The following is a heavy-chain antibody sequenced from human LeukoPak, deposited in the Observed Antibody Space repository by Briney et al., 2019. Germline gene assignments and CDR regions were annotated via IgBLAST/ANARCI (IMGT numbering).Heavy chain of an antibody. J-gene: IGHJ6*04. D-gene: IGHD3-10*01. CDR3: ARELYGSGSHTYYYGMDV. CDR2: ISYDGSNK. Sequence: GRSLRLSCAASGFTFSSYAMHWVRQAPGKGPEWVAVISYDGSNKYYADSVKGRFTISRDNSKNTLYLQMNSLRAEDTAVYYCARELYGSGSHTYYYGMDVWGKGTTVTVSS. CDR1: GFTFSSYA. V-gene: IGHV3-30*04.